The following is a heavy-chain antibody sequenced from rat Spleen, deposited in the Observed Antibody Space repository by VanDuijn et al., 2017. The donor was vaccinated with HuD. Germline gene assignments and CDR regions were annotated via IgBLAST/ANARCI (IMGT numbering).Heavy chain of an antibody. D-gene: IGHD4-3*01. V-gene: IGHV5-7*01. CDR3: AKDIGGYFDY. Sequence: EVQLVESGGGLVQPGRSLTLFCAASGFTLSNFDMAWVRQAPKKGLEWVAIITYDGSSTYYRDSVKGRFTISRDNVESTLYLQMESLRSEDTATYYCAKDIGGYFDYWGQGVMVTVSS. CDR1: GFTLSNFD. CDR2: ITYDGSST. J-gene: IGHJ2*01.